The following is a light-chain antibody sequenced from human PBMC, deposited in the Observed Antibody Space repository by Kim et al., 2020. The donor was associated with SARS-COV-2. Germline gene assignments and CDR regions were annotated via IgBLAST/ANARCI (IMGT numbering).Light chain of an antibody. V-gene: IGLV2-8*01. J-gene: IGLJ1*01. CDR2: EVN. CDR3: STSGDESYGGTTFYV. Sequence: QSVLTQPPSASGSPGQSVTVSCTGTSSDVGASNHVSWYQQHPGRAPKLIIYEVNKRPSGVPDRFSGSKPGNTASLNVSGLQADDEADYYCSTSGDESYGGTTFYVLGGGTKVTVL. CDR1: SSDVGASNH.